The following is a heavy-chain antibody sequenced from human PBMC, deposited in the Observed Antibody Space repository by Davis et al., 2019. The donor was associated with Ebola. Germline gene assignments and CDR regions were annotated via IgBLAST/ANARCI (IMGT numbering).Heavy chain of an antibody. Sequence: ASVKVSCKASGYTITSYGISWVRQAPGQGLEWMGWISAYNGNTNYAQKPQGRVTMTTDTSTSTAYMELRSLRSDDTAVYYCARDPQKDGDYYDSSGSWGQGTLVTVSS. CDR3: ARDPQKDGDYYDSSGS. J-gene: IGHJ4*02. CDR1: GYTITSYG. CDR2: ISAYNGNT. D-gene: IGHD3-22*01. V-gene: IGHV1-18*01.